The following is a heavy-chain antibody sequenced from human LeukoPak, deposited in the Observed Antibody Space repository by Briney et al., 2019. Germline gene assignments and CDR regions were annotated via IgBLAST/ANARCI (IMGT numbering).Heavy chain of an antibody. CDR3: ARDTNEEYSSSSDGLAV. D-gene: IGHD6-6*01. V-gene: IGHV1-69*04. J-gene: IGHJ6*02. CDR1: GGNFGNYV. Sequence: ASVKVSCKASGGNFGNYVIHWVRQAPGQGLEWMGRFSPFFDVANYAQRFQDRVTFTADKITNTAYMQISSLKSEDTAMYFCARDTNEEYSSSSDGLAVWGQGTTVTVSS. CDR2: FSPFFDVA.